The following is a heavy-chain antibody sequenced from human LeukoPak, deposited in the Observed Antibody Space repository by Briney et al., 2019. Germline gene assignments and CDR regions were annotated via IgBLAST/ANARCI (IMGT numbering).Heavy chain of an antibody. Sequence: PGGSLRLSCAASGFTFSTYEMNWVRQAPGKGLEWVSYISSSGSTIYYADSVKGRFTISRDNAKNSLYLQMNSLRAEDAAVYYCATQPGIAAAGTDYWGQGTLVTVSS. CDR2: ISSSGSTI. CDR1: GFTFSTYE. V-gene: IGHV3-48*03. CDR3: ATQPGIAAAGTDY. J-gene: IGHJ4*02. D-gene: IGHD6-13*01.